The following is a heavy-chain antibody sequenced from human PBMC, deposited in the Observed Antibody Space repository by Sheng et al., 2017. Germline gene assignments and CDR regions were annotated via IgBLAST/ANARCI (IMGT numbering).Heavy chain of an antibody. D-gene: IGHD1-26*01. CDR3: ARDRGAKDAFDI. J-gene: IGHJ3*02. V-gene: IGHV1-69*13. CDR2: IIPIFGTA. CDR1: GGTFSSNG. Sequence: QVQLVQSGTEVMRPGSTVKVFCKASGGTFSSNGISWVRQAPGQGLEWMGGIIPIFGTANYAQKFQGRVTNTADESTSTAYMELSSLRSDDTAVYYCARDRGAKDAFDIWGQGTMVTVSS.